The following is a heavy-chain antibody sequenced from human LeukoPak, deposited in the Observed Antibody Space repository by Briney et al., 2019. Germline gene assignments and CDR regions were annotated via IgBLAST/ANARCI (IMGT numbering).Heavy chain of an antibody. CDR2: IYYSGST. J-gene: IGHJ4*02. CDR3: ARLYSSSSGRVFDY. CDR1: GGSISSCY. D-gene: IGHD6-13*01. Sequence: ASETLSLTCTVSGGSISSCYWSWIRQPPGKGLEWIGYIYYSGSTNYNPSLKSRVTISVDTSKNQFSLKLSSVTAADTAVYYCARLYSSSSGRVFDYWGQGTLVTVSS. V-gene: IGHV4-59*01.